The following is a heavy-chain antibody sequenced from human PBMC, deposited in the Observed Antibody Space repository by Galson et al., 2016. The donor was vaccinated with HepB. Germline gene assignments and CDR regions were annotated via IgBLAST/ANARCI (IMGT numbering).Heavy chain of an antibody. CDR2: IYSDGRT. V-gene: IGHV3-66*01. CDR3: AKNGGWYGAGYFDY. D-gene: IGHD6-19*01. Sequence: SLRLSCAASGIIVSGNYMSWVRQAPGKGLEWVSVIYSDGRTYYGDSVKDRFTISRDNFKNMVYLQMNSLGGEDTAVYYCAKNGGWYGAGYFDYWGQGILVTVSS. J-gene: IGHJ4*02. CDR1: GIIVSGNY.